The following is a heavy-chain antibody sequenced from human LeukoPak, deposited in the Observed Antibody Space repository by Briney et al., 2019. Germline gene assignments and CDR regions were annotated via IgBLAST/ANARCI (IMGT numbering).Heavy chain of an antibody. D-gene: IGHD3-22*01. J-gene: IGHJ4*02. CDR1: GGSISSSDYY. Sequence: SETLSLTCTVSGGSISSSDYYRGWIRQPPGKGLEWIGSIYYSGRTYYNPSLKSRVTISVDTSKSQFSLNLNSVTAADTAVYYCARHRASSRGGSGYSQGGFDYWGQGTLVTVSS. CDR3: ARHRASSRGGSGYSQGGFDY. CDR2: IYYSGRT. V-gene: IGHV4-39*01.